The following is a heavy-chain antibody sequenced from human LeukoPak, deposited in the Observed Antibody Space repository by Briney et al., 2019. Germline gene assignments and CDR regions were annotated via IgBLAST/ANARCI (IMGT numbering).Heavy chain of an antibody. CDR1: GGSFSGYY. J-gene: IGHJ4*02. V-gene: IGHV4-34*01. CDR2: INHCGST. Sequence: SETLSLTCAVYGGSFSGYYWSWIRQPPGKGLEWIGEINHCGSTNYNPSLKSRVTISVDTSKNQFSLKLSSVTAADTAVYYCGSRHDYAIDYWGQGTLVTVSS. D-gene: IGHD4-17*01. CDR3: GSRHDYAIDY.